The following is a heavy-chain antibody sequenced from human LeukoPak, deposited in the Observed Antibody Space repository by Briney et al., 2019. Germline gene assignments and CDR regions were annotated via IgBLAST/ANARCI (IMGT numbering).Heavy chain of an antibody. CDR3: ATSKTYYYDSSGFPYYFDY. CDR1: GYTFTSYG. D-gene: IGHD3-22*01. Sequence: ASVKVSCKASGYTFTSYGISWVRQAPGQGLEWMGRISAYNGNTNYAQKLQGRVTMTTDTSTSTAYMELRSLRSDDTAVYYCATSKTYYYDSSGFPYYFDYWGQGTLVTVSS. V-gene: IGHV1-18*01. J-gene: IGHJ4*02. CDR2: ISAYNGNT.